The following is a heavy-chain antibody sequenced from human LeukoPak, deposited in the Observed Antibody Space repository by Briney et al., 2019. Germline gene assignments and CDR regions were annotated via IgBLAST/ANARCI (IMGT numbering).Heavy chain of an antibody. V-gene: IGHV3-72*01. D-gene: IGHD4-23*01. CDR2: VRNKAHNYMT. CDR1: GFIFSDQY. CDR3: VRGGGYFFDY. Sequence: GGSLRHSCVGSGFIFSDQYMDWVRQAPGKGLEWLGRVRNKAHNYMTEYAASVKGRFSISRDDSLNSLFLQLNSLTVEDAAVYYCVRGGGYFFDYWGRGTRVTVSS. J-gene: IGHJ4*02.